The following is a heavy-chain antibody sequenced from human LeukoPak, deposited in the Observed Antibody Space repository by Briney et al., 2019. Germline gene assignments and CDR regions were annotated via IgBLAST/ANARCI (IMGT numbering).Heavy chain of an antibody. J-gene: IGHJ6*03. V-gene: IGHV1-8*02. CDR3: ARGRWRYYYYYYMDV. Sequence: ASVKVSCKASGYTFTGYYMHWVRQAPGQGLEWMGGFDPEDGETIYAQKFQGRVTMTRNTSISTAYMELSSLRSEDTAVYYCARGRWRYYYYYYMDVWGKGTTVTISS. CDR1: GYTFTGYY. CDR2: FDPEDGET. D-gene: IGHD6-13*01.